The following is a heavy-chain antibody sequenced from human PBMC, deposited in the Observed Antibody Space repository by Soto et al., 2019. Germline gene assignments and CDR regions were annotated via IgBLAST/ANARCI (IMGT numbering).Heavy chain of an antibody. Sequence: SETLSLTCTVSCGSISSYYWSWIRQPPGKGLEWIGYIYYSGSTNYNPSLKSRVTISVDLSKNQFSLRLSSVTTADTALYYCATTTGVHNTVRAGYFFDYWGKGTLVTVS. CDR3: ATTTGVHNTVRAGYFFDY. D-gene: IGHD2-8*01. CDR2: IYYSGST. J-gene: IGHJ4*02. V-gene: IGHV4-59*01. CDR1: CGSISSYY.